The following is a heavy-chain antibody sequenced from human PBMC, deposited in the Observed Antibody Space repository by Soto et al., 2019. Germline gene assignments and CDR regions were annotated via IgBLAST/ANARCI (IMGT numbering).Heavy chain of an antibody. V-gene: IGHV5-10-1*01. CDR1: GYSFTSYW. D-gene: IGHD3-10*01. J-gene: IGHJ4*02. Sequence: EVQLVQSGAEVKKPGESLRISCKGSGYSFTSYWISWVRQMPGKGLEWMGRIDPSDSYIKYSPSFQGHVTISTDKSISTAYLQWISLKASDTAMYYCASRKHLGAVDYWGQGTLVTVSS. CDR3: ASRKHLGAVDY. CDR2: IDPSDSYI.